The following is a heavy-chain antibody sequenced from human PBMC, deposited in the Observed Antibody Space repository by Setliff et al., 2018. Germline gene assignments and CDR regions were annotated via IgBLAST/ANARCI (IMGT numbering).Heavy chain of an antibody. CDR3: ARAPAYVGNLMVVVTTEGYYFDS. D-gene: IGHD3-22*01. V-gene: IGHV1-8*02. CDR1: GYAFTDNY. CDR2: MNPNSGNT. Sequence: ASVKVSCKTSGYAFTDNYIHWVRQATGQGLEWMGWMNPNSGNTGYAQKFHGRVTMTRNTSISTAYMELNSLRSEDTAVYFCARAPAYVGNLMVVVTTEGYYFDSWGQGTLVTVSS. J-gene: IGHJ4*02.